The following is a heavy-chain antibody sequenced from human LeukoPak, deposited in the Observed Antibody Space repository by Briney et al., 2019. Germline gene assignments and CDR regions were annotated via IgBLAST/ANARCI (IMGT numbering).Heavy chain of an antibody. V-gene: IGHV3-23*01. D-gene: IGHD2-8*01. CDR1: GFTLRSSA. Sequence: GGSLGLSCAASGFTLRSSAMSWVRQAPGKELEWVSAISGDGGTISYAASVRGRFTISRDNAKNTLFLQMSSLRAGDTALYYCAKELYGNPSGYWGQGTRVTVSS. CDR3: AKELYGNPSGY. J-gene: IGHJ4*02. CDR2: ISGDGGTI.